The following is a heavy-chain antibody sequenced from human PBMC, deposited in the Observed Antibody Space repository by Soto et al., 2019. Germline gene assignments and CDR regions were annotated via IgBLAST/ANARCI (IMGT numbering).Heavy chain of an antibody. V-gene: IGHV3-53*01. Sequence: EVQLVESGGGLIQPGGSLRLSCAVSGFTVSNNYMSWVRQAPGKGLEGVSVIYSGGYTAYGDSVKGRFTISRDNSKNILNLQLKRRRAGDPAGYYGAHTRGGGGYWGQGTLVTVSS. CDR3: AHTRGGGGY. D-gene: IGHD3-10*01. J-gene: IGHJ4*02. CDR1: GFTVSNNY. CDR2: IYSGGYT.